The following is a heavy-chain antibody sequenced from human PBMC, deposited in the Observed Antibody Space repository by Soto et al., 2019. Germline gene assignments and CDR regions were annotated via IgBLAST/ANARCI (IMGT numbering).Heavy chain of an antibody. D-gene: IGHD4-4*01. CDR1: GGSISSGGYY. Sequence: SETLSLTCTVSGGSISSGGYYWSWIRQHPGKGLEWIGYIYYSGSTYYNPSLKSRVTISVDTSKNQFSLKLSSVTAADTAVYYCARGSTTVTTQGFDYWGQGTLVTVSS. CDR2: IYYSGST. J-gene: IGHJ4*02. V-gene: IGHV4-31*03. CDR3: ARGSTTVTTQGFDY.